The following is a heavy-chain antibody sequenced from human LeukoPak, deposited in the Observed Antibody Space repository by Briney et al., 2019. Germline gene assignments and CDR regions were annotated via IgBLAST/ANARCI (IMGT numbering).Heavy chain of an antibody. CDR1: GGSFSGHY. V-gene: IGHV4-34*01. CDR3: ARGPHGMDV. Sequence: SETLSLTCAVYGGSFSGHYWSWIRQPPGKGLEWIGEINHSGSTNYNPSLKSRVTISVDTSKNQFSLKLSSVTAADTAVYYCARGPHGMDVWGQGTTVTVSS. J-gene: IGHJ6*02. CDR2: INHSGST.